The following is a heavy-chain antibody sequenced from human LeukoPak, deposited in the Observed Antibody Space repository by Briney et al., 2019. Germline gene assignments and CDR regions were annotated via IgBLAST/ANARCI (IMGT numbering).Heavy chain of an antibody. Sequence: PGGSLRLSCIGSGFTFGVHAMSWVRQAPGKGLEWVGFIRSKTYGGTTEYAASVKGRFTISRDDSRSVAYLQMNSLETEDTAVYYCTRGPIYLWLSNGMDVWGQGTTVTVSS. CDR1: GFTFGVHA. V-gene: IGHV3-49*04. D-gene: IGHD5-18*01. J-gene: IGHJ6*02. CDR2: IRSKTYGGTT. CDR3: TRGPIYLWLSNGMDV.